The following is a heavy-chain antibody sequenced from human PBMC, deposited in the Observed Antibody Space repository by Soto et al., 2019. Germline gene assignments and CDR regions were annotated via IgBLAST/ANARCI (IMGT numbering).Heavy chain of an antibody. CDR2: IGTAGDT. V-gene: IGHV3-13*04. CDR1: GFTFSSYD. D-gene: IGHD3-9*01. Sequence: PGGSLRLSCAAAGFTFSSYDMHRVRQATGKGLERVSAIGTAGDTYYPGSVKGRFTISRENAKNSLYLQMNSLRAGDTAVYYCARGLHYDILTGPFDPWGQGT. CDR3: ARGLHYDILTGPFDP. J-gene: IGHJ5*02.